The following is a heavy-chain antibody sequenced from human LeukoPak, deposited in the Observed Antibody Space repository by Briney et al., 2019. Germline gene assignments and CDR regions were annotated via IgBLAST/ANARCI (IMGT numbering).Heavy chain of an antibody. D-gene: IGHD3-3*01. J-gene: IGHJ6*02. V-gene: IGHV3-23*01. CDR1: GFTFTKYA. CDR3: AKGGSGYYYNNGMDV. Sequence: GGSLRLSCAASGFTFTKYAMSWVRQTPGKGLEWVSGVSAGGDATFYADYVKGRFTVSRDNFKNTMFLQVSSLRVEDTAVYYCAKGGSGYYYNNGMDVWGQGTTVTVSS. CDR2: VSAGGDAT.